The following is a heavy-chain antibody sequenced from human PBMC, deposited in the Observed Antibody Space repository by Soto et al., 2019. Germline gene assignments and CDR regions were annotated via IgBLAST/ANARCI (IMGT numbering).Heavy chain of an antibody. CDR1: GFTFSSYA. V-gene: IGHV3-30-3*01. Sequence: QVQLVESGGGVVQPGRSLRLSCAASGFTFSSYAMHWVRQAPGKGLEGVAVISYDGSDKYYADSVKGRFTISRDNSKNTLYLQMNSLRAEDTAVYYCARSVVVPAATDYWGQGTLVTVSS. CDR2: ISYDGSDK. D-gene: IGHD2-2*01. J-gene: IGHJ4*02. CDR3: ARSVVVPAATDY.